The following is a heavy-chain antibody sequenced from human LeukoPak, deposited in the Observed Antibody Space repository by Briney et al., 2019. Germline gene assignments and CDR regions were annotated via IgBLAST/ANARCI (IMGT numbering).Heavy chain of an antibody. CDR2: IQYDGSNE. D-gene: IGHD6-19*01. Sequence: GGSLGLSCAASGFTFISYGMHWVRQAPGKGLEWVAYIQYDGSNEQYAHSVKGRFRISRDSSKNILYLQMNGLRAEDTAVYYCAKVGSGWLYFDYWGQGIRVTVSS. CDR1: GFTFISYG. CDR3: AKVGSGWLYFDY. V-gene: IGHV3-30*02. J-gene: IGHJ4*02.